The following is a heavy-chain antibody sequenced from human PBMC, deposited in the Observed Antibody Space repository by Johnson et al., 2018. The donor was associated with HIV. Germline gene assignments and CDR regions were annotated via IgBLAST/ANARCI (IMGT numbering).Heavy chain of an antibody. V-gene: IGHV3-30*04. D-gene: IGHD3-22*01. CDR3: AKGSGYYAAFDI. Sequence: QVQLVESGGVVVQPGRSLRLSCAASGFTFSSYALYWVRQVPGKGLEWVATISYDGGNKYYADSVKGRFTISRDNSKNTLDLQMNSLRTEDTAVYYCAKGSGYYAAFDIWGQGTMVTVSS. CDR1: GFTFSSYA. J-gene: IGHJ3*02. CDR2: ISYDGGNK.